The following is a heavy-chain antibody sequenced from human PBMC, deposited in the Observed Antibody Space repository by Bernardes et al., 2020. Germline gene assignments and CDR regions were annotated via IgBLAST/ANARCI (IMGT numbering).Heavy chain of an antibody. CDR1: GFTFTEFC. V-gene: IGHV3-74*01. Sequence: GGSLRLSCEVSGFTFTEFCMHWVRQVSGKGLEWVSRINTDGESTVYADSVRGRFTIARDNTKNTVSLQMNSQRVDDTEIYFCARSTGAAFYFDKWGQGSLVTVAS. CDR3: ARSTGAAFYFDK. CDR2: INTDGEST. J-gene: IGHJ4*02. D-gene: IGHD7-27*01.